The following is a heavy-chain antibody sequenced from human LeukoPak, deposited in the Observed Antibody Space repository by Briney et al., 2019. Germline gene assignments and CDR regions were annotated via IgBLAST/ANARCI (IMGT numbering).Heavy chain of an antibody. V-gene: IGHV3-74*01. CDR2: INSDGSST. D-gene: IGHD5-24*01. CDR3: ARDSASGDGYNFDY. Sequence: GGSLRLSCAASGFTFSTYWMHWVRQAPGKGLVWVSHINSDGSSTTYADSVKGRFTISRDNAKNTLYLQMNSLRAEDTAVYYCARDSASGDGYNFDYWGQGTLVTVSS. J-gene: IGHJ4*02. CDR1: GFTFSTYW.